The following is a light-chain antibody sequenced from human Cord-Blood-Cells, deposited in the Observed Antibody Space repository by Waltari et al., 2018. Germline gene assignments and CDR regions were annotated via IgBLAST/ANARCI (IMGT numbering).Light chain of an antibody. J-gene: IGKJ3*01. CDR3: QQYGSSLFT. V-gene: IGKV3-20*01. Sequence: EIVLTQSPGTLSLSPGERATLSCRASQSVSSSYLAWYQQKPGQAPRRLIYGASSRAPGIPDRFSGSGSGTDFTLTISRLEPEDFAVYYCQQYGSSLFTFGPGTKVDIK. CDR2: GAS. CDR1: QSVSSSY.